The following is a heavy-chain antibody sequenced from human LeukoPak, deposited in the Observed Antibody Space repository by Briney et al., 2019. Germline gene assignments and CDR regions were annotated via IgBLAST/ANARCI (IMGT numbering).Heavy chain of an antibody. J-gene: IGHJ1*01. CDR2: IYYSGST. Sequence: KPSETLSLTCTVSGGSISSSSYYWGWIRQPPGKGLEWIGSIYYSGSTYYNPSLKSQVTISVDTSKNQFSLKLSSVTAADTAVYYCANLNYGSGSYYSEYFQHWGQGTLVTVSS. D-gene: IGHD3-10*01. CDR3: ANLNYGSGSYYSEYFQH. CDR1: GGSISSSSYY. V-gene: IGHV4-39*01.